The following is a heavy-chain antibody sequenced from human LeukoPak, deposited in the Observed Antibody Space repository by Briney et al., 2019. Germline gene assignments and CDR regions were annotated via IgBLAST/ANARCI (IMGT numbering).Heavy chain of an antibody. Sequence: ASVKVSCKASGGTFSSYAISWVRQAPGQGLEWMGIINPSGGSTSYAQKFQGRVTMTRDTSTSTVYMELSSLRSEDTAVYYCARGGYYYDSSGYYSRFDPWGQGTLVTVSS. CDR1: GGTFSSYA. J-gene: IGHJ5*02. V-gene: IGHV1-46*01. CDR3: ARGGYYYDSSGYYSRFDP. D-gene: IGHD3-22*01. CDR2: INPSGGST.